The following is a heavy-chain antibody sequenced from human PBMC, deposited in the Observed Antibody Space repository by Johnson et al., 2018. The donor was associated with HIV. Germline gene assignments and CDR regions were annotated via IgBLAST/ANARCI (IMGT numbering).Heavy chain of an antibody. CDR3: AKDWGGGAKRPDDAFDI. V-gene: IGHV3-30*02. J-gene: IGHJ3*02. CDR2: IRYDGSNK. CDR1: GFAFSGYA. Sequence: QVQLMESGGGLVQPGGSLRLSCTASGFAFSGYAMHWVRQAPGKGLEWVAFIRYDGSNKYYADSVKGRFTISRDNSKNTLYLQMNSLRAEDTAVHYCAKDWGGGAKRPDDAFDIRGQGTMVTVSS. D-gene: IGHD1-26*01.